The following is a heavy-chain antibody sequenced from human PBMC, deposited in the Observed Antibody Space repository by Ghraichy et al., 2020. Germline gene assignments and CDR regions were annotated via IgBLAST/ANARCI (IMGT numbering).Heavy chain of an antibody. D-gene: IGHD6-13*01. V-gene: IGHV3-53*01. CDR3: ASRLSGAASFDY. CDR1: GFTVSSSY. Sequence: ETLSLTCAASGFTVSSSYMSWVRQAPGKGLEWVSVIYSGDNTYYADFVKGRFTISRDNSKSTLYLQMNSLRADDTAIYYCASRLSGAASFDYWGQGTLVTVSS. J-gene: IGHJ4*02. CDR2: IYSGDNT.